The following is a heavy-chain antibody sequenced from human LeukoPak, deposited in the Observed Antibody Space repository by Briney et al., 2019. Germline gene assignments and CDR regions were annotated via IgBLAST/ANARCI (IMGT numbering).Heavy chain of an antibody. CDR2: LNPDSGGT. D-gene: IGHD3-22*01. Sequence: VASVKVSCKASGYTFTGYYMHWVRQAPGQGLEWMGWLNPDSGGTQYAQKFQGRVTMTRDTSIRTAYMELSRLRSDDTAVYYCARVDDRGHYYDSSGPRKLFDYWGQGTLVTVSS. CDR3: ARVDDRGHYYDSSGPRKLFDY. V-gene: IGHV1-2*02. J-gene: IGHJ4*02. CDR1: GYTFTGYY.